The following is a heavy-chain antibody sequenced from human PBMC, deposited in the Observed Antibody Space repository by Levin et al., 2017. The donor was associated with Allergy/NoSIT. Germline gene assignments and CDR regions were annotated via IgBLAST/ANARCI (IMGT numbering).Heavy chain of an antibody. Sequence: SETLSLTCTVSGGSISSYYWSWIRQPPGKGLEWIGYIYYSGSTNYNPSLKSRVTISVDTSKNQFSLKLSSVTAADTAVYYCARDRTYCGGDCEGSHWFDPWGQGTLVTVSS. CDR3: ARDRTYCGGDCEGSHWFDP. V-gene: IGHV4-59*01. CDR2: IYYSGST. CDR1: GGSISSYY. J-gene: IGHJ5*02. D-gene: IGHD2-21*01.